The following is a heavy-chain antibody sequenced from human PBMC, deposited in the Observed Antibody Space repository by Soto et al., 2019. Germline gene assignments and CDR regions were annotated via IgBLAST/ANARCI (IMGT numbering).Heavy chain of an antibody. CDR2: IYYSENT. J-gene: IGHJ3*02. CDR3: ARGGYSYAFDI. Sequence: PSETLSLTCTVSGVSISSGDYYWSWIRQTPGKGLEWIGYIYYSENTYYNPSLKSRVAISVDRSKNQFSLKLSSVTAADTAVYYRARGGYSYAFDIWGQGTMVTVSS. CDR1: GVSISSGDYY. V-gene: IGHV4-30-4*01. D-gene: IGHD5-18*01.